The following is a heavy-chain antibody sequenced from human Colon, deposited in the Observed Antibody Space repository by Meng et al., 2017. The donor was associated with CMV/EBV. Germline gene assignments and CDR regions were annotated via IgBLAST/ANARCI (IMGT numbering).Heavy chain of an antibody. D-gene: IGHD2-2*01. CDR1: GFSLSTYE. J-gene: IGHJ4*02. Sequence: GESLKISCAASGFSLSTYEMNWVRQAPGKGLEWISYISSSGETIYYAASVKGRFTISRDNAENSLFLQMNSLSVEDTALYYCARAPGEGRSTSSEGFFDYWGQGRLVTVSS. CDR2: ISSSGETI. CDR3: ARAPGEGRSTSSEGFFDY. V-gene: IGHV3-48*03.